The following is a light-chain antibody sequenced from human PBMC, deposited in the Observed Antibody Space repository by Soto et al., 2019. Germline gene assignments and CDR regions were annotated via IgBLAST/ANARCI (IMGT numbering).Light chain of an antibody. CDR2: DAS. V-gene: IGKV3-15*01. CDR1: QRISRN. Sequence: EIVMTQSPATLSVSPGESATLSCRASQRISRNLAWYQQKPGQAPRLLIYDASTRATAIPARFSGGGSETEFTLTISSLQSEDSAVYYCQQYNTWPPWTFGQGTKVDI. J-gene: IGKJ1*01. CDR3: QQYNTWPPWT.